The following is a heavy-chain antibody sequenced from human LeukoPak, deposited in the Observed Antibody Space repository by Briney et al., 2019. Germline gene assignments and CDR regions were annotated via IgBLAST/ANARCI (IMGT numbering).Heavy chain of an antibody. V-gene: IGHV1-69*05. CDR2: IIPIYRTP. CDR1: GGTISSDV. J-gene: IGHJ3*02. CDR3: AREEGGALRAFDI. D-gene: IGHD3-16*01. Sequence: GASVKVSCKASGGTISSDVISWVRQAPGQGLEWMRGIIPIYRTPSYALKFQGRVTISTDESTTTIYMELSSLRSEDTAVYYCAREEGGALRAFDIWGQGTMVTVSS.